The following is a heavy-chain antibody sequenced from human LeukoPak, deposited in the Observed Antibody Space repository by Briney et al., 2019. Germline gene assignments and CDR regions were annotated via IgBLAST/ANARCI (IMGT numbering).Heavy chain of an antibody. D-gene: IGHD6-6*01. V-gene: IGHV4-38-2*02. CDR1: GYPISSGYF. J-gene: IGHJ4*02. CDR2: IYHTGST. Sequence: KPSETLSLTCIVSGYPISSGYFWGWIRQPPGKGREWIGNIYHTGSTYYNPSLKSRVTIPVDKTKNQISLNLTSVTAADTAVYYCARLGGPVRARHVDYWGQGTLVTVSS. CDR3: ARLGGPVRARHVDY.